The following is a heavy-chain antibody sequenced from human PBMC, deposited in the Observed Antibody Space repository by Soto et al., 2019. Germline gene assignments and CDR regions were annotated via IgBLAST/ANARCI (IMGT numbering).Heavy chain of an antibody. D-gene: IGHD2-2*01. CDR1: GFTVRSNY. CDR3: AQPGPTYYPAPFDF. Sequence: GGSLRLSCAASGFTVRSNYLSWVRQAPGKGLEWVSVIYSGGSTYYADSVKGRFTISRDNSKNTLYLQMNSLRAEDTAVYYCAQPGPTYYPAPFDFWGQGTLVTVSS. CDR2: IYSGGST. J-gene: IGHJ4*02. V-gene: IGHV3-53*01.